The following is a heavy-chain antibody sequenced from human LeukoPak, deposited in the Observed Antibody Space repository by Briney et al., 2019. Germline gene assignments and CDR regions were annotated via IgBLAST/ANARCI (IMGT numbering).Heavy chain of an antibody. CDR2: IKSDGTT. V-gene: IGHV3-15*07. CDR1: GFTFSNAW. CDR3: TTAGYDLFDY. Sequence: GGSLRLSCVGSGFTFSNAWMNWVRQAPGQGLEWVGRIKSDGTTEYAAPVKGRFTISRDDSKTTLYLQMNSLKTEDTAIYSCTTAGYDLFDYWGQGTPVTVSS. D-gene: IGHD3-16*01. J-gene: IGHJ4*02.